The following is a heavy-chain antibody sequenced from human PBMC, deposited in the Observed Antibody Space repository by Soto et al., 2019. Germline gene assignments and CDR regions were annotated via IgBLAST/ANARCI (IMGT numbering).Heavy chain of an antibody. D-gene: IGHD4-17*01. CDR1: GYTFTSYY. V-gene: IGHV1-46*01. J-gene: IGHJ4*02. CDR3: ARMTTVTNAPDY. Sequence: ASVKVSCKASGYTFTSYYMHWVRQAPGQGLEWMGIINPIGGSTNYAQKFQGRVTMTRDTSTSTVYMELRSLRSEDTAVYYCARMTTVTNAPDYWGQGTLVTVSS. CDR2: INPIGGST.